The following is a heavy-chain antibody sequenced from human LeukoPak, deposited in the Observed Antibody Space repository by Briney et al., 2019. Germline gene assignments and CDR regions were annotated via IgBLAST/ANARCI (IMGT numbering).Heavy chain of an antibody. CDR1: GFTFSGYA. V-gene: IGHV3-30-3*01. D-gene: IGHD3-10*01. CDR2: TSYDGSNK. J-gene: IGHJ6*02. CDR3: ARDGLLWFGQRLYGMDV. Sequence: GTSLRLSCAASGFTFSGYAMHWVRQAPGKGLEWVAVTSYDGSNKYYADSVKGRFTISRDNSKNTLYLQMNSLRAEDTAVYYCARDGLLWFGQRLYGMDVWGQGTTVTVSS.